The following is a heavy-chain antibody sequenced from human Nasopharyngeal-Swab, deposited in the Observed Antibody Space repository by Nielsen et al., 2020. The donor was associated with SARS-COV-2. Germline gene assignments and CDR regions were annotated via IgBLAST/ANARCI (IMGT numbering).Heavy chain of an antibody. V-gene: IGHV7-4-1*02. CDR3: ARDPNTITIFGVVIRLGWFDP. CDR1: GYTFTSYA. Sequence: ASVQVSCNASGYTFTSYAMNWVRQAPGQGLEWMGWINTNTGNPTYAQGFTGRFVFSLDTSVSTAYLQISSLKAEDTAVYYCARDPNTITIFGVVIRLGWFDPWGQGTLVTVSS. D-gene: IGHD3-3*01. CDR2: INTNTGNP. J-gene: IGHJ5*02.